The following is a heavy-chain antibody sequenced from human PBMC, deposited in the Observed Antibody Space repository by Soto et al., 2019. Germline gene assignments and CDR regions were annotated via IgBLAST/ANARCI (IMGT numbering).Heavy chain of an antibody. D-gene: IGHD2-15*01. V-gene: IGHV4-31*03. CDR3: ARDARGGCSGGSCYGYYYYGMDV. J-gene: IGHJ6*02. CDR1: GGSISSGGYY. CDR2: IYYSGST. Sequence: SETLSLTCTVSGGSISSGGYYWSWIRQHPGKGLEWIGYIYYSGSTYYNPSLKSRVTISVDTSKNQFSLKLSSVTAADTAVYYCARDARGGCSGGSCYGYYYYGMDVWGQGATVTVSS.